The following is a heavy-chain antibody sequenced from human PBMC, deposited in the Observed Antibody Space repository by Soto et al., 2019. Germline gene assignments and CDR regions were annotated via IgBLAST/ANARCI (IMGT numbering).Heavy chain of an antibody. Sequence: QVQLQQWGAGLLKPSETLSLTCAVYGGSFSGYYWSWIRQPPGKGLEWIGEINHSGSTNYNPSLKSRVTISVDTSKNQFSLKLSSVTAADTAVYYCARGHVVPAAITDPPQYGMDVWGQGTTVTVSS. CDR2: INHSGST. CDR1: GGSFSGYY. V-gene: IGHV4-34*01. CDR3: ARGHVVPAAITDPPQYGMDV. J-gene: IGHJ6*02. D-gene: IGHD2-2*01.